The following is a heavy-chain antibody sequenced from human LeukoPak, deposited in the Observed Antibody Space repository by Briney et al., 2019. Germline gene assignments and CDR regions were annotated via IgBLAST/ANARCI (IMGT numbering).Heavy chain of an antibody. J-gene: IGHJ4*02. Sequence: PSETLSLTCTVSGGSISSGGYYWSWIRQHPGKGLEWIGYIYYSGSTYYNPSLKSRVTISVDTSKNQFSLKLSSVTAADTAVYYCARVRVVTRRSRVPHFGYWGQGTLVTVSS. CDR2: IYYSGST. CDR1: GGSISSGGYY. D-gene: IGHD2-21*02. CDR3: ARVRVVTRRSRVPHFGY. V-gene: IGHV4-31*03.